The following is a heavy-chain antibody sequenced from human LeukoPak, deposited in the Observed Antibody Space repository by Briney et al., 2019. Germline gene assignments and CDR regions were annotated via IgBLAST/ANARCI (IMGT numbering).Heavy chain of an antibody. CDR2: ISGSGTTT. J-gene: IGHJ4*02. Sequence: GESLRLSCAASGFTFSSYAMNWVRQAPGKGLEWVSAISGSGTTTYYADSVKGRFTISRDNAKNSLYLQMNSLRAEDTAAYYCARDMYKSGWFLGRDYFDYWGQGTLVTVSS. D-gene: IGHD6-19*01. V-gene: IGHV3-21*01. CDR1: GFTFSSYA. CDR3: ARDMYKSGWFLGRDYFDY.